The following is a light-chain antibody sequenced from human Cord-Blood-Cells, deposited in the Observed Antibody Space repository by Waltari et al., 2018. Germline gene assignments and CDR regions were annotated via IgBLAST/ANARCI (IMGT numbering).Light chain of an antibody. V-gene: IGKV1-27*01. Sequence: DIQMTQTPSSLSASVGDRVTLTCRASQGINNYLSWYQQKPGKVPKLLIYAASTLQSGVPSRFSGSGSGTDFTLTISSLQPEDVATYYCQKYNGAPWTFGQGTKVEIK. CDR3: QKYNGAPWT. CDR1: QGINNY. CDR2: AAS. J-gene: IGKJ1*01.